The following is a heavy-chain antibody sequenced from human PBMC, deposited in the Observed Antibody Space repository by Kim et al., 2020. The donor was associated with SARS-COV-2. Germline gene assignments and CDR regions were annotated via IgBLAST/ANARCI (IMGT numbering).Heavy chain of an antibody. CDR1: GYTFGIYA. CDR3: AKGPVVAVAFAYFDY. Sequence: GGSLRLSCTASGYTFGIYAMYWVRQAPGKGLEWVSGISASGSGTYYYSDSVRGRFTISRDSFKKILYLEMSNLRADDTAVYYCAKGPVVAVAFAYFDYWG. D-gene: IGHD5-12*01. V-gene: IGHV3-23*01. J-gene: IGHJ4*01. CDR2: ISASGSGT.